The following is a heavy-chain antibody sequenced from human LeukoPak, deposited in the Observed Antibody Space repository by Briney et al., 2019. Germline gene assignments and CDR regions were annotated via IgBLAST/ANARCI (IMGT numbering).Heavy chain of an antibody. CDR3: ARSLNYYSGNYQLYDY. Sequence: ASVKVSCKASGYTFTNYGISWVRQAPGQGLEWMGRISGYNGNTKYAQKFQGRVTMTTDTSTTTAYRELRSLRSDDTAVYYCARSLNYYSGNYQLYDYWGQGTLVTVSS. CDR2: ISGYNGNT. D-gene: IGHD1-26*01. V-gene: IGHV1-18*01. CDR1: GYTFTNYG. J-gene: IGHJ4*02.